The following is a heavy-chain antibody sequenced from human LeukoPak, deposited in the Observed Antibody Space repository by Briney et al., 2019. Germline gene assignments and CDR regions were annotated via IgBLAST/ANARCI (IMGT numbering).Heavy chain of an antibody. J-gene: IGHJ4*02. Sequence: SETLSLTCAVSGYSISSASYWGWIRQPPGKGLEWIGNIYHSGNPYYNPSLKSRVTISVDTSKNQFSLKLSSVTAADTAVYYCARGPYYFVYWGQGTLVTVSS. D-gene: IGHD3-16*01. CDR2: IYHSGNP. CDR3: ARGPYYFVY. CDR1: GYSISSASY. V-gene: IGHV4-38-2*01.